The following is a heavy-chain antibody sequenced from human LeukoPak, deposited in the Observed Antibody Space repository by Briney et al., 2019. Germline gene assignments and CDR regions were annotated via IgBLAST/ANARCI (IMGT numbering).Heavy chain of an antibody. CDR3: ARHWGWERVLDL. V-gene: IGHV4-4*09. CDR2: IYTSGST. Sequence: SETLSLTCTVSGGSISSYYWSWIRQPPGKGLEWIGYIYTSGSTNYNPSLKSRVTISVDTSKNQFSLKLSSVTAADTAVYYCARHWGWERVLDLWGQGTLVTVSS. CDR1: GGSISSYY. D-gene: IGHD3-3*01. J-gene: IGHJ5*02.